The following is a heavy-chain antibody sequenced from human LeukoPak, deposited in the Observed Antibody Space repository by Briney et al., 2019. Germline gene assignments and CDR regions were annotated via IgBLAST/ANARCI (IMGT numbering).Heavy chain of an antibody. D-gene: IGHD2-2*01. V-gene: IGHV4-39*01. CDR2: LYYSGRT. J-gene: IGHJ6*02. CDR3: ARHDCTTTSCLYFYGMDV. CDR1: GGSISSSSHY. Sequence: SETLSLTCTVSGGSISSSSHYWGWIRQPAGKGPEWIGSLYYSGRTYYNPSLKSRVTISVDTSKNQFSLKLSSVTATDTAVYYCARHDCTTTSCLYFYGMDVWGQGTTVTVSS.